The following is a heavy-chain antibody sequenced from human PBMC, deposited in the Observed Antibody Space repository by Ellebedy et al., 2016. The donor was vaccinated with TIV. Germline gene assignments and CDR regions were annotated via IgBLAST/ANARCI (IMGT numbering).Heavy chain of an antibody. V-gene: IGHV5-51*01. J-gene: IGHJ6*02. CDR2: IYPGDSDT. CDR1: GYSFTSYW. CDR3: ARADFWSGYYYYGMDV. D-gene: IGHD3-3*01. Sequence: GESLKISXKGSGYSFTSYWIGWVRQMPGKGLEWMGIIYPGDSDTRYSPSFQGQVTISADKSISTAYLQWSSLKASDTAMYYCARADFWSGYYYYGMDVWGQGTTVTVSS.